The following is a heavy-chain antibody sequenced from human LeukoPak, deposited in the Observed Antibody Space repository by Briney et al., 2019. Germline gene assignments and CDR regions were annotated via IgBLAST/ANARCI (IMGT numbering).Heavy chain of an antibody. CDR1: GGSFSGYY. J-gene: IGHJ4*02. Sequence: SETLSLTCAVYGGSFSGYYWSWIRQPPGKGLEWIGEINQSGSTNYSPSLKSRVTISVDTSKKQFSLRLSSVTAADTAAYYCVRDIRVTMIVTFFDSWGQGTLVTVSS. D-gene: IGHD3-22*01. CDR2: INQSGST. CDR3: VRDIRVTMIVTFFDS. V-gene: IGHV4-34*01.